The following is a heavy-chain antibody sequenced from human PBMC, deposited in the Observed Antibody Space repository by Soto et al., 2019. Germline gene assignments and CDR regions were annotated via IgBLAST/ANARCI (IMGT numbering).Heavy chain of an antibody. V-gene: IGHV3-15*07. CDR3: ATDRGYCGSGSFDY. D-gene: IGHD3-10*01. J-gene: IGHJ4*02. CDR1: GFIFSKAW. CDR2: FKSKSDGGTT. Sequence: EVQLVESGGGLVKPGGSLRLSCAASGFIFSKAWMNWVRQAPGKGLEWVGRFKSKSDGGTTDHAAHVKGRFTISRDELKNTLYLQMNSLRIEDTAVYYCATDRGYCGSGSFDYWGQGTLVTVSS.